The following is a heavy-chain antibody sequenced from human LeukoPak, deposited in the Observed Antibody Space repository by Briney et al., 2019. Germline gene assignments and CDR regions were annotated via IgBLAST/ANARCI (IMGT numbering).Heavy chain of an antibody. V-gene: IGHV4-59*08. CDR1: GGSISSYY. D-gene: IGHD6-19*01. J-gene: IGHJ4*02. CDR3: AIRKYSSGWYYTY. CDR2: IYYSGST. Sequence: SETLSLTCTVSGGSISSYYWSWIRQPPGKGLEWIGYIYYSGSTNYNPSLKSRVTISVDTSKNQFSLKLSYVTAADTAVYYCAIRKYSSGWYYTYWGQGTLVTVSS.